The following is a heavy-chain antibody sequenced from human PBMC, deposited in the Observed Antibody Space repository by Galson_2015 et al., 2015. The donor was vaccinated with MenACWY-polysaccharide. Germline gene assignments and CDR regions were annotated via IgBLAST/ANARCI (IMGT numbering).Heavy chain of an antibody. V-gene: IGHV3-11*01. CDR1: GFTFSDYY. Sequence: SLRLSCAASGFTFSDYYMTWIRQAPGKGLGWVSYISSSGSTIYYADSVRGRFTISRDNAKNSLYLQMNSLRAEDTAIYFCARDPRGARSSYFDYWGQGTLVTVSS. J-gene: IGHJ4*02. CDR3: ARDPRGARSSYFDY. CDR2: ISSSGSTI.